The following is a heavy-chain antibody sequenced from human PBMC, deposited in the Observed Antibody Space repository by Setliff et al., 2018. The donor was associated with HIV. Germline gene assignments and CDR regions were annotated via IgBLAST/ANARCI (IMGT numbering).Heavy chain of an antibody. J-gene: IGHJ5*02. Sequence: GASVKVSCKAYGGTFSNYGISWVRQAPGRGLEWMGGIIPIFGTANYAQKFQGRVTITADASTSTAYMELSSLSSEDTAVYYCARDQPTVYYTSWYDSGEYNWFDPWGQGTLVTVS. CDR1: GGTFSNYG. D-gene: IGHD6-13*01. CDR3: ARDQPTVYYTSWYDSGEYNWFDP. V-gene: IGHV1-69*13. CDR2: IIPIFGTA.